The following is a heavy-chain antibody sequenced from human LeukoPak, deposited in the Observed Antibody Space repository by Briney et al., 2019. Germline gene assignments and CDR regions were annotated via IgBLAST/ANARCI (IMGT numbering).Heavy chain of an antibody. CDR3: ARIGWNYYFDY. V-gene: IGHV1-3*01. Sequence: ASVKVSCKASGYTFTTYAIHWVRQAPGQGLEWMAWINAANGNTKYSQNFQGRITISRDTSASTTYMVLSSLRSEDTAVYYCARIGWNYYFDYWGQGTLVTVSS. J-gene: IGHJ4*02. CDR2: INAANGNT. D-gene: IGHD1-1*01. CDR1: GYTFTTYA.